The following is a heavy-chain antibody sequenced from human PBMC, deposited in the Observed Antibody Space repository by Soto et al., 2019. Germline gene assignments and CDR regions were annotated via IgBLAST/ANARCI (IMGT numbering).Heavy chain of an antibody. CDR1: GYTLTKLS. V-gene: IGHV1-24*01. D-gene: IGHD2-15*01. Sequence: ASVKVSCKVSGYTLTKLSMHWVRQAPGKGLEWMGGFDPEDGETLYAQNFQGRVTMTEDTSTDTAYMELSDLRSEDTAVYYCAREVSGLPEHPENYYYYYGMDVWGQGTTVTVSS. J-gene: IGHJ6*02. CDR3: AREVSGLPEHPENYYYYYGMDV. CDR2: FDPEDGET.